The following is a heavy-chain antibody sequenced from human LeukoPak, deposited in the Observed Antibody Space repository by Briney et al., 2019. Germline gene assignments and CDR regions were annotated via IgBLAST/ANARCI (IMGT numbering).Heavy chain of an antibody. J-gene: IGHJ4*02. CDR3: TRDFGRSSYYFDF. Sequence: GGSLRLSCAVSGFTFSDYNMRWIRQAPGKGLEWVSSISRSGSTKYYADSVKGRFTISRDNAENSLFLQLNRLRVEDTAVYYCTRDFGRSSYYFDFWGPGTLFTVSS. D-gene: IGHD3-3*01. CDR1: GFTFSDYN. CDR2: ISRSGSTK. V-gene: IGHV3-11*04.